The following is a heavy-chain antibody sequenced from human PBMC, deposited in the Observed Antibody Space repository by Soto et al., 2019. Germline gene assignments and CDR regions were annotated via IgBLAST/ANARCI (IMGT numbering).Heavy chain of an antibody. CDR3: ARDGSQGGSGIVVVPAAGSFYGMDV. CDR2: INPNSGGT. V-gene: IGHV1-2*04. D-gene: IGHD2-2*01. CDR1: GYTFTGYY. Sequence: GASVKVSCKASGYTFTGYYMHWVRQAPGQGLEWMGWINPNSGGTNYAQKFQGWVTMTRDTSIRTAYMELSRLRSDDTAVYYCARDGSQGGSGIVVVPAAGSFYGMDVWGQGTTVTVSS. J-gene: IGHJ6*02.